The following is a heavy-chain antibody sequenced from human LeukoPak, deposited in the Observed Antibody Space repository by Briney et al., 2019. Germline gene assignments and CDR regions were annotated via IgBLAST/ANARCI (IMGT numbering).Heavy chain of an antibody. J-gene: IGHJ5*02. CDR2: ISYDGSNK. V-gene: IGHV3-30*04. D-gene: IGHD1-26*01. CDR3: ARDRWELLSSWFDP. CDR1: GFTFSSYA. Sequence: SGGSLRLSCAASGFTFSSYAMHWVRQAPGKGLEWVAVISYDGSNKYYADSVKGRFTISRDNAKNSLYLQMNSLRAEDTAEYYCARDRWELLSSWFDPWGQGTLVTVSS.